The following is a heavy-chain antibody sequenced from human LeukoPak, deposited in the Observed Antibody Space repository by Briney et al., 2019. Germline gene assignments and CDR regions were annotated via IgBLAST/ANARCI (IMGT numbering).Heavy chain of an antibody. J-gene: IGHJ6*03. Sequence: GGSLRLSCAASGFTFSSYAMSWVRQAPGKGLEWVSAISGSGGSTYYADSVKGRFTISRDNSKNTLCLQMNSLRAEDTAVYYCAKGGGYCSSTSCPYYYYYYMDVWGKGTTVTVSS. CDR2: ISGSGGST. CDR3: AKGGGYCSSTSCPYYYYYYMDV. V-gene: IGHV3-23*01. D-gene: IGHD2-2*01. CDR1: GFTFSSYA.